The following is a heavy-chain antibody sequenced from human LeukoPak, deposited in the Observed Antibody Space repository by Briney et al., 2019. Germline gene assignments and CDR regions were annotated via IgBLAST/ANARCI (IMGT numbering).Heavy chain of an antibody. CDR2: INSDGSST. V-gene: IGHV3-74*01. Sequence: GGSLRLSCAASGFTFSSYWMHWVRQAPGKGLVWVSRINSDGSSTSYADSVKGRFTISRDNAKSTLYLQMNSLRAEDTAVYYCARVLIATNWFDPWGQGTLVTVSS. D-gene: IGHD5-24*01. CDR3: ARVLIATNWFDP. CDR1: GFTFSSYW. J-gene: IGHJ5*02.